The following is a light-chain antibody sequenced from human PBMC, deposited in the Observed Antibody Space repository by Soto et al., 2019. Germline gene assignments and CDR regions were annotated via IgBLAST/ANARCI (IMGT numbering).Light chain of an antibody. J-gene: IGLJ3*02. Sequence: QSVLTQPRSVSGSPGQSVTISCTGTSSDVGGYNYVSWYQQHPGKVPKLMIFDVSKRPSGVPDRFSGSKSGNTASLTISGLQAEDEADYYCCSYATTYVVFGGGTKLTVL. CDR1: SSDVGGYNY. CDR3: CSYATTYVV. CDR2: DVS. V-gene: IGLV2-11*01.